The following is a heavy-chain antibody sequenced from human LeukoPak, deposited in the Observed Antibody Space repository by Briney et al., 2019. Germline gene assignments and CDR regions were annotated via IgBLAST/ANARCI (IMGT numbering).Heavy chain of an antibody. D-gene: IGHD3-10*01. J-gene: IGHJ5*02. CDR1: GGSVSSGSYY. CDR3: AREAFGIQRDWFDP. CDR2: IYYSGST. Sequence: SETLSLTCTVSGGSVSSGSYYWSWIRQPPGKGLEWIGYIYYSGSTNYNPSLKSRVTISVDTSKNQFSLKLSSVTAADTAVYYCAREAFGIQRDWFDPWGQGTLVTVPS. V-gene: IGHV4-61*01.